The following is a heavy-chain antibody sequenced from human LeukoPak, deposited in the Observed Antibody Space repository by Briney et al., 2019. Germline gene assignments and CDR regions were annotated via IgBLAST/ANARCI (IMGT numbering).Heavy chain of an antibody. J-gene: IGHJ2*01. D-gene: IGHD7-27*01. V-gene: IGHV4-34*01. CDR2: IHYTGAT. Sequence: SETLSLTCAVYGGSFRGYYWSWIRQPPGKGLEWIGEIHYTGATNYKPSLKSRVTISGDPSKNQFSLRVSSVTAADTAVYYCARGVLGPYYFDLWGRGTLVTVSS. CDR3: ARGVLGPYYFDL. CDR1: GGSFRGYY.